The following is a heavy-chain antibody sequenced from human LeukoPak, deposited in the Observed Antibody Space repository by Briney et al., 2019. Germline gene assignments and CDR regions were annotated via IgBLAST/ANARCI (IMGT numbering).Heavy chain of an antibody. D-gene: IGHD2-15*01. CDR3: ARERVGYCSGGSCYFGGMDV. Sequence: PSGTLSLTCAVSGGSPSRINWCSWVRQLPGKGLEWIGEIYHSGSTNYNPSLKSRVTTSVDKSKNQFSLKLSSVTAADTAVYYCARERVGYCSGGSCYFGGMDVWGQGTMVTVSS. CDR1: GGSPSRINW. V-gene: IGHV4-4*02. CDR2: IYHSGST. J-gene: IGHJ6*02.